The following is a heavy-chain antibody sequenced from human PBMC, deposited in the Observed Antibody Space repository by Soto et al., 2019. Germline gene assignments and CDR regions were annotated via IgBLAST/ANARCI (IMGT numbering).Heavy chain of an antibody. Sequence: QVQLVQSGAEVKKPGSSVKVSCKASGGTFSSYAISWVRQAPGQGLEWMGGIIPIFGTANYAQKFQGRVTITADESTGTAYMELSRLRSEDTAVYYCAGPILIGYYHDGADYYYGMDVWGQGTTVTVSS. J-gene: IGHJ6*02. CDR3: AGPILIGYYHDGADYYYGMDV. CDR1: GGTFSSYA. V-gene: IGHV1-69*01. D-gene: IGHD3-9*01. CDR2: IIPIFGTA.